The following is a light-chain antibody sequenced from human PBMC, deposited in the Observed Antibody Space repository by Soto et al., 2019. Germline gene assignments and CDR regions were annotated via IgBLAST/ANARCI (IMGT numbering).Light chain of an antibody. CDR1: QSISSL. Sequence: DIQMTQSPSTLSASVGDRVTITCRASQSISSLLAWFQQKPGKAPEILIYKASSLESGVPSRFSSSGSGTEFTLTISSLQPDDFATYYCLQYYDYRTFGQGTKVEIK. J-gene: IGKJ1*01. CDR3: LQYYDYRT. V-gene: IGKV1-5*03. CDR2: KAS.